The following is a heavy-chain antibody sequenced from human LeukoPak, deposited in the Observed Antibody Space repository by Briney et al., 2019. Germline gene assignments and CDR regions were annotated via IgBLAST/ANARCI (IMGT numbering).Heavy chain of an antibody. D-gene: IGHD2-2*01. CDR3: AKGIVPAAINWFDP. CDR2: ISSSSGYI. Sequence: GRSLRLSCAASGFTFNSYSMNWVRQTPGKGLEWVSSISSSSGYINYADSVKGRFTVSRDNAKNSLYLQMNSLRAEDTAVYYCAKGIVPAAINWFDPWGQGTLVTVSS. CDR1: GFTFNSYS. J-gene: IGHJ5*02. V-gene: IGHV3-21*01.